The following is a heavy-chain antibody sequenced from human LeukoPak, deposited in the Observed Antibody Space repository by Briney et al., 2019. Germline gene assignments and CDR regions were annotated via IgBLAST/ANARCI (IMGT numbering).Heavy chain of an antibody. J-gene: IGHJ4*02. CDR3: ARGRPALKIVVVPAAKVANYYFDY. V-gene: IGHV4-34*01. CDR1: GGSFSGYY. CDR2: INHSGST. D-gene: IGHD2-2*01. Sequence: SETLSLTCAVYGGSFSGYYWSWIRQPPGKGLEWIGEINHSGSTNYNPSLKSRVTISVDTSKNQFSLKLSSVTAADTAVYYCARGRPALKIVVVPAAKVANYYFDYWGQGTLVTVSS.